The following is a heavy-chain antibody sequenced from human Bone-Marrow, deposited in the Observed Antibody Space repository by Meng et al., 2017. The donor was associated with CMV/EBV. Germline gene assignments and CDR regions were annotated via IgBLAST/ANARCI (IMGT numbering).Heavy chain of an antibody. V-gene: IGHV4-39*01. D-gene: IGHD2-15*01. Sequence: SETLSLTCTVSGGSIRKTNSYWGWIRQPPGKGLEWTGIISYRGSTYYNPSLKSRVTIPVDTSKNQSSLNLNSVTAADTAVYYCAKNVVGGWFDPWGQGTLVTVSS. CDR2: ISYRGST. CDR1: GGSIRKTNSY. J-gene: IGHJ5*02. CDR3: AKNVVGGWFDP.